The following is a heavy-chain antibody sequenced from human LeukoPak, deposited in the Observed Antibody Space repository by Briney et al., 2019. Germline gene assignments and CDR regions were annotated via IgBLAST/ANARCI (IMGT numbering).Heavy chain of an antibody. CDR2: IYTSGST. Sequence: SQALSLTCTVSGGSISSASYYWSWIRQPAGKGLEWIGRIYTSGSTNYNPSLKSRVTISVDTSKNQFSLKLSSVTAADTAVYYCAMRERLAAAFDYWGQGTLVTASS. V-gene: IGHV4-61*02. CDR3: AMRERLAAAFDY. D-gene: IGHD6-13*01. CDR1: GGSISSASYY. J-gene: IGHJ4*02.